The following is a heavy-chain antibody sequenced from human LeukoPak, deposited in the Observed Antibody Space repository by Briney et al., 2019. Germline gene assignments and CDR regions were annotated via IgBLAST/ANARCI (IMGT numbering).Heavy chain of an antibody. D-gene: IGHD1-26*01. CDR2: ISSSGSTI. CDR3: ARRRYSGSSQHFDY. V-gene: IGHV3-48*03. J-gene: IGHJ4*02. CDR1: GFTFSSYE. Sequence: GGSLRLSCAASGFTFSSYEMNWVRQAPGKGLEWVSYISSSGSTIYYADSVKGRFTISGDNAKNSLYLQMNSLRAEDTAVYYCARRRYSGSSQHFDYWGQGTLVTVSS.